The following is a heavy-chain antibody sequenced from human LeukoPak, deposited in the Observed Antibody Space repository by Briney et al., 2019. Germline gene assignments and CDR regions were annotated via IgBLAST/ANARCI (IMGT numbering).Heavy chain of an antibody. CDR1: GFTFSSYW. CDR2: INSDGSST. V-gene: IGHV3-74*01. CDR3: ARDGKRGYSYGYTDY. J-gene: IGHJ4*02. Sequence: GGSLRLSCAASGFTFSSYWMHWVRQAPGKGLVWVSRINSDGSSTSYADSVKGRFSISRDNAKNTLYLQMNGLRAEDTALYYCARDGKRGYSYGYTDYWGQGTLVTVSS. D-gene: IGHD5-18*01.